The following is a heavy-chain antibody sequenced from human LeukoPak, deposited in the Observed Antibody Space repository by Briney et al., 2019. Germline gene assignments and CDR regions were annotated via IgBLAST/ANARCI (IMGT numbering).Heavy chain of an antibody. V-gene: IGHV3-48*02. CDR1: GGTLSRYS. J-gene: IGHJ4*02. CDR3: AAYNWNDPL. D-gene: IGHD1-20*01. CDR2: IRSSSSTL. Sequence: GASLILSWPAAGGTLSRYSMEWVREAPGQGLEWVPFIRSSSSTLYYAHAVKRRFTIPRDNPKNSLYLQMNSLRDEHTAVYYCAAYNWNDPLWAQKTLVSLPS.